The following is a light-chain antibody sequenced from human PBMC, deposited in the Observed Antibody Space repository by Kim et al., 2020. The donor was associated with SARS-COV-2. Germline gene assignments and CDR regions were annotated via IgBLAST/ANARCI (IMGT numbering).Light chain of an antibody. CDR1: QSISSY. CDR3: QHRYNWPPGA. Sequence: EIILTQSPATLSLSPGERATLSCRASQSISSYLAWYQQKTGQAPRLLIYEASNRAAGIPARFSGRGSGTNFTLTISSLEPEDFAVYYCQHRYNWPPGAFGPGTKVEIK. V-gene: IGKV3-11*01. J-gene: IGKJ3*01. CDR2: EAS.